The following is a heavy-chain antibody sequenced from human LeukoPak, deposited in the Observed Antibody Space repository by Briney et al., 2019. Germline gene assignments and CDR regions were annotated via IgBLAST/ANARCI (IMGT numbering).Heavy chain of an antibody. CDR1: GGSFSGYY. V-gene: IGHV4-34*01. J-gene: IGHJ4*02. Sequence: PSETLSLTCAVYGGSFSGYYWSWIRQPPGKGLEWIGEINHSGSTNYNPSLKSRVTISVDTSKNQFSLKLSSVTAADTAVYYCARDLGILTGYWYFDYWGQGTLVTVSS. D-gene: IGHD3-9*01. CDR2: INHSGST. CDR3: ARDLGILTGYWYFDY.